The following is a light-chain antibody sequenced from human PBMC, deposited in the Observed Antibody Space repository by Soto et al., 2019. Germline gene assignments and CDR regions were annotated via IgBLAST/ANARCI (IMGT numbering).Light chain of an antibody. Sequence: DIVMTQSPDSLAVSLGERATINCKSSQSILYSSNNKNYLAWYQQKAGQPPKLLIYWASTRESGVPDRFSGSGSGTDFPLTISSLQAEDVSVYYCQKYYSAPWTFGQGTKVEIK. CDR2: WAS. V-gene: IGKV4-1*01. CDR1: QSILYSSNNKNY. J-gene: IGKJ1*01. CDR3: QKYYSAPWT.